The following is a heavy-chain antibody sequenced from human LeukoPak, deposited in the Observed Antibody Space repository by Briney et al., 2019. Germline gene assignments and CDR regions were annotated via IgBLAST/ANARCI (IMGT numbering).Heavy chain of an antibody. D-gene: IGHD3-10*01. J-gene: IGHJ4*02. CDR3: ARVNSFGSGSYIFDS. Sequence: ASVKVSCKASTYTFTDNSRHWVRQAPGQGPQWMGWINPNSGDTHYARNFQDRVTLTRDTSLSTAYMELTSLRSDDTAMYYCARVNSFGSGSYIFDSWRQGTLVSVPS. V-gene: IGHV1-2*02. CDR2: INPNSGDT. CDR1: TYTFTDNS.